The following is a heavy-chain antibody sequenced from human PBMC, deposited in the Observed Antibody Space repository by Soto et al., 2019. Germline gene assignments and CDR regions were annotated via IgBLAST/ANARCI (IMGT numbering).Heavy chain of an antibody. CDR1: GGTFSSYA. J-gene: IGHJ5*02. CDR2: IIPIFGTA. CDR3: ARDVPQTYNWFDP. V-gene: IGHV1-69*13. D-gene: IGHD2-2*01. Sequence: SVKVSCKASGGTFSSYAISWVRQAPGQGLEWMGGIIPIFGTANYAQKFQGRVTITADESTSTAYMELSSLRSEDTAVYYCARDVPQTYNWFDPWGQGTLVTVSS.